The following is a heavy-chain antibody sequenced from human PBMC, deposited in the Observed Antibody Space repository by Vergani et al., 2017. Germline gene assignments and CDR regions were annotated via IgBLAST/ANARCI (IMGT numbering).Heavy chain of an antibody. CDR1: GGPFTSYH. CDR2: IDHTGRP. Sequence: QVQLQQWGGGLLKPSETLSLTCVVNGGPFTSYHWTWIRQSPGEGLEWVGDIDHTGRPDYNPSLKSRLTMSVDKSRNQFSLTLNSVTATDTAIYFCARVKTETNGHLYYYYYMDVWGQGTAVTVS. J-gene: IGHJ6*03. V-gene: IGHV4-34*01. D-gene: IGHD2-8*01. CDR3: ARVKTETNGHLYYYYYMDV.